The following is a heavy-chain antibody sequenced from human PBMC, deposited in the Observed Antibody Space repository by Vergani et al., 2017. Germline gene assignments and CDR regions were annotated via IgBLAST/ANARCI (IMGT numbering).Heavy chain of an antibody. CDR1: GYTFSNYY. CDR3: ARGDYGILTGYRY. CDR2: INPSGGHT. Sequence: QVQVVQSGAEVKKSGASVKVSCKTSGYTFSNYYMHWVRQAPGQGLEWMGIINPSGGHTNYAQKFQGRVTMTRDPSTSTVYMELSSLRSEDKAIYYCARGDYGILTGYRYWGQGTLVTVS. V-gene: IGHV1-46*03. J-gene: IGHJ4*02. D-gene: IGHD3-9*01.